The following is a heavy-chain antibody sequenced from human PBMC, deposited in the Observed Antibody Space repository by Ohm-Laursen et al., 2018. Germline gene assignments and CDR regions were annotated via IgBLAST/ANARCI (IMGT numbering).Heavy chain of an antibody. J-gene: IGHJ4*02. Sequence: GSLRLSCTASGFTFSNYGTNWVRQAPGKGLEWVSSINDSGGDTYYADSVRGRFTISRDNSKNTLHLQMNSLRADDTAVYYCAKHRSATWVHKRFDYWGQGTPVTVSS. CDR2: INDSGGDT. CDR1: GFTFSNYG. V-gene: IGHV3-23*01. CDR3: AKHRSATWVHKRFDY. D-gene: IGHD5-12*01.